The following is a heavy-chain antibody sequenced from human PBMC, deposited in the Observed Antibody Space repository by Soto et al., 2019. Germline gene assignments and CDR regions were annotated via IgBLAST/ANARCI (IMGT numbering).Heavy chain of an antibody. Sequence: PSETLSLTCAVYGESFSGYYWSWIRQPPGKGLEWIGEINQSGSTNYNPALKSRVTISVDTSKNQFSLKLSSVTAADTAVYYCASPQRYDFWSGYVFDYWGQGTLVTVSS. CDR2: INQSGST. D-gene: IGHD3-3*01. CDR1: GESFSGYY. J-gene: IGHJ4*02. V-gene: IGHV4-34*01. CDR3: ASPQRYDFWSGYVFDY.